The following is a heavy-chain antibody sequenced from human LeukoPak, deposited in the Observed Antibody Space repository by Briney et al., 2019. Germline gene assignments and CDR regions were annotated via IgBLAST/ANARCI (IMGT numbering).Heavy chain of an antibody. V-gene: IGHV3-21*04. CDR1: GFTFSSYS. Sequence: GGSLRLSCAASGFTFSSYSMNWVRQAPGKGLEWVSSISSTSNYMYYADSVKGRFTISRDNSKSSLYLQMNSLRAKDTALYYCARDHYTWNDAYLDYWGQGTLVTVSS. CDR2: ISSTSNYM. D-gene: IGHD1-1*01. CDR3: ARDHYTWNDAYLDY. J-gene: IGHJ4*02.